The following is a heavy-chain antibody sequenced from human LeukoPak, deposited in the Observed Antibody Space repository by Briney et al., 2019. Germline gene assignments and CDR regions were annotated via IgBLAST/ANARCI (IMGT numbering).Heavy chain of an antibody. CDR2: NYYSGST. V-gene: IGHV4-59*11. J-gene: IGHJ4*02. Sequence: SETLSLTCTVSGGSISSHYWSWIRQPPGKGLEWLGHNYYSGSTNYHPSLKSRATISVNTSKNQFSLKLSSVTAAHTAVYYCARLNYYDSSGYYYGEFDYWGQGTLVTVSS. CDR1: GGSISSHY. CDR3: ARLNYYDSSGYYYGEFDY. D-gene: IGHD3-22*01.